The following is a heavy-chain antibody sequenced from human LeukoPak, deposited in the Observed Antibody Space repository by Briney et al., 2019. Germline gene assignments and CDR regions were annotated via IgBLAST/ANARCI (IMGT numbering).Heavy chain of an antibody. CDR3: ARAYSSSWLSAFDI. CDR1: GGSISSYY. CDR2: IDTSGST. J-gene: IGHJ3*02. V-gene: IGHV4-4*09. D-gene: IGHD6-13*01. Sequence: PSETLSLTCTVSGGSISSYYWSWIRQPPGKGREWIGYIDTSGSTNHNPSLKSQVTISADTSKNQFSLKLSSVTAADTAVYYCARAYSSSWLSAFDIWGQGTMVTVSS.